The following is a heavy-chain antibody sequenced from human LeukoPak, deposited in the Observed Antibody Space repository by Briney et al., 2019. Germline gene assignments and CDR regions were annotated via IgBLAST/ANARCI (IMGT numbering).Heavy chain of an antibody. CDR2: INAGNGDT. V-gene: IGHV1-3*03. Sequence: ASVKVSCKASGYIFTSYVINWVRQAPGQRPEWMGWINAGNGDTKYSQEFQGRVTITRDTSASTAYMELRSLTSKDMALYYCARDAEHSGSPLDYWGQGTLVSVSS. CDR3: ARDAEHSGSPLDY. CDR1: GYIFTSYV. J-gene: IGHJ4*02. D-gene: IGHD1-26*01.